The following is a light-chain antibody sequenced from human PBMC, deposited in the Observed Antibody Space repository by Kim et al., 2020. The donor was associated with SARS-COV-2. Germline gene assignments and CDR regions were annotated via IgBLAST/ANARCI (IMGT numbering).Light chain of an antibody. CDR1: QSISNY. CDR2: AAS. J-gene: IGKJ1*01. CDR3: QQSYRTPPT. Sequence: ASVGDRVTITCRASQSISNYLNWYQQKPGKAPELLIYAASSLQSGVPSRFSGSGSGTDFTLTISSLQPEDFATYYCQQSYRTPPTFGQGTKVDIK. V-gene: IGKV1-39*01.